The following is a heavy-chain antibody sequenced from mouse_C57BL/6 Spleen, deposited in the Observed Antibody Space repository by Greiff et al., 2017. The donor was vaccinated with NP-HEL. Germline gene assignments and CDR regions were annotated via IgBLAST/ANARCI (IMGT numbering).Heavy chain of an antibody. V-gene: IGHV5-4*01. J-gene: IGHJ2*01. D-gene: IGHD3-1*01. CDR2: IIDGGSYT. CDR3: AVVLGVGGDYFVY. Sequence: EVQVVESGGGLVKPGGSLKLSCAASGFTFSSYAMSWVRQTPEKRLEWVATIIDGGSYTYYPDNVKGRFTISKDNAKNNLYLQMGNLKSEDTAMYYCAVVLGVGGDYFVYWGQGTTLTVSS. CDR1: GFTFSSYA.